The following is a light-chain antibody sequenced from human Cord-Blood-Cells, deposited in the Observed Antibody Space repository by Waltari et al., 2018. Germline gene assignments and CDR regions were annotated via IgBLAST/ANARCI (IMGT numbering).Light chain of an antibody. Sequence: IVLTQSPGTLSLSPAERATLSCRASPSVSSSYLAWYQHKPGQAPRRLSYGASSRSTGIPDRFSGSGSGTDFTLTISRLEPEDFAVYYCQQYGSSRTFGQGTKVEIK. CDR3: QQYGSSRT. J-gene: IGKJ1*01. CDR2: GAS. CDR1: PSVSSSY. V-gene: IGKV3-20*01.